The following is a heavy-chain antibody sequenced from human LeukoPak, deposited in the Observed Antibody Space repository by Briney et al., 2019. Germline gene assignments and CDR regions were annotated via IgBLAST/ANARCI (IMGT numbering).Heavy chain of an antibody. V-gene: IGHV3-15*01. D-gene: IGHD6-25*01. CDR1: GFIFSKAY. Sequence: GGSLRLSCAASGFIFSKAYMSWVRQAPGKGLEWVGRIKTKIDGGTTDYAAPVKGRFTISRDDSIDTLFLQMNSLETEDTAVYHCTTHRGYSSGPTFDYWGQGTLVTVSS. CDR2: IKTKIDGGTT. CDR3: TTHRGYSSGPTFDY. J-gene: IGHJ4*02.